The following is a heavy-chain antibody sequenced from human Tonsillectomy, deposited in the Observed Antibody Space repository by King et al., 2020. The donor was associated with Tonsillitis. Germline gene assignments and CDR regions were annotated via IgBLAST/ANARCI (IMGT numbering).Heavy chain of an antibody. Sequence: VQLVESGGGVVQPGRSLRLSCAASGFTFSSYGMHWVRQAPGKGLEWVAVISYDGSNKYYADSVKGRFTISRDKSKNTLYLQMNSLRAEDTAVYYCEDERADGGYDIAVAGPLDYWGQGTLVTVSS. CDR3: EDERADGGYDIAVAGPLDY. V-gene: IGHV3-30*18. J-gene: IGHJ4*02. CDR2: ISYDGSNK. CDR1: GFTFSSYG. D-gene: IGHD6-19*01.